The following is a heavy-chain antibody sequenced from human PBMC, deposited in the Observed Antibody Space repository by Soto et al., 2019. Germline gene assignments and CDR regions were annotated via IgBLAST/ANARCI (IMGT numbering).Heavy chain of an antibody. CDR2: IRSKTYGGTT. J-gene: IGHJ4*02. D-gene: IGHD6-6*01. Sequence: PGGSLRLSCTASGFTFGDYAMSWVRQAPGSGLEWVGFIRSKTYGGTTEYAASVKGRFTISRDDSKTIAYLQMNSLRAEDTAVYYCAKIQYRPAGIGDYWGQGTLVTVSS. CDR3: AKIQYRPAGIGDY. V-gene: IGHV3-49*04. CDR1: GFTFGDYA.